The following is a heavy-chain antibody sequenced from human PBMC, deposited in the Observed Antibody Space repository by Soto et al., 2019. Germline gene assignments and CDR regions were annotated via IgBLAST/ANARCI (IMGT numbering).Heavy chain of an antibody. CDR2: ISYDGSNK. CDR3: AKDRGALRWSEEHYYFDY. Sequence: PGGSLRLSCAASGFTFSSYGMHWVRQAPGKGLEWVAVISYDGSNKYYADSMKGRFTISRDNSKNTLFLQMNSLRAEDSALYYCAKDRGALRWSEEHYYFDYWGQGSLVTVSS. V-gene: IGHV3-30*18. J-gene: IGHJ4*02. CDR1: GFTFSSYG. D-gene: IGHD2-15*01.